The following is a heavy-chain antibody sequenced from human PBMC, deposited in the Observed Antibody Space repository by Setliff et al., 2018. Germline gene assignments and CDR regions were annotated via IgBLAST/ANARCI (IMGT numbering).Heavy chain of an antibody. CDR2: ISSSSSTT. J-gene: IGHJ4*02. CDR1: GFTFSSYS. V-gene: IGHV3-48*01. D-gene: IGHD1-26*01. Sequence: AVGSLRLSCAASGFTFSSYSMNWVRQAPGKGLEWVSYISSSSSTTYYADSVKGRFTISRDNAKNSLYLQMNSLRAEDTAVYYCARDRGSGSYFLRYFDYWGQGTLVTVSS. CDR3: ARDRGSGSYFLRYFDY.